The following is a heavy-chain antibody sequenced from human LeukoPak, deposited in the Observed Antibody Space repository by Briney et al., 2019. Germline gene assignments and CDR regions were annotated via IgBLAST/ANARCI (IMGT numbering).Heavy chain of an antibody. CDR2: INPNNGGT. Sequence: GASVKVSCKASGYTFTGDYIYWVRQAPGQGLEWMGWINPNNGGTKYAQKFQGRVTMTRDTSISTAYMELRRLTSDDTDVYYCTRPLAGDGTAAAQFASWGQGTLVTVSS. J-gene: IGHJ4*02. CDR1: GYTFTGDY. CDR3: TRPLAGDGTAAAQFAS. V-gene: IGHV1-2*02. D-gene: IGHD6-13*01.